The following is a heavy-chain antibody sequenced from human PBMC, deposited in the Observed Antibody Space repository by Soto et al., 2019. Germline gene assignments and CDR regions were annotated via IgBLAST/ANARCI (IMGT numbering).Heavy chain of an antibody. CDR1: GYMFNTYG. D-gene: IGHD3-10*01. CDR2: ISVYNGNI. V-gene: IGHV1-18*01. Sequence: QVQLLQSGAEVKKPGASVKVSCKASGYMFNTYGITWVRQAPGQGLEWMGWISVYNGNIDYAQKFEGRATMTTETSTSTAYMELKGLTSDTPAGYYCARTYGSGDYFLPFEYWGQGTPVSVSS. CDR3: ARTYGSGDYFLPFEY. J-gene: IGHJ4*02.